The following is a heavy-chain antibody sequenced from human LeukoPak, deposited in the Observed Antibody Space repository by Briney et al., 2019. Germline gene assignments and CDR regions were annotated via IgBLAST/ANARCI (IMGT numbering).Heavy chain of an antibody. Sequence: GASVKVSCKASGYTFTSYGISWVRQAPGQGLEWMGWISAYNGNTNYAQKLQGRVTMTTDTSTSTAYMELRSLRSGDTAVYYCARVPSYYYDSSGFDPWGQGTLVTVSS. J-gene: IGHJ5*02. D-gene: IGHD3-22*01. CDR1: GYTFTSYG. CDR2: ISAYNGNT. CDR3: ARVPSYYYDSSGFDP. V-gene: IGHV1-18*01.